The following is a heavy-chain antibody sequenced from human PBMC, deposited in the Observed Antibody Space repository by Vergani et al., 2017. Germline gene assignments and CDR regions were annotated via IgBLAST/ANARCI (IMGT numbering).Heavy chain of an antibody. D-gene: IGHD1-26*01. V-gene: IGHV3-23*01. CDR2: ISGSGGST. CDR3: ARGVGTPWGAFDI. Sequence: EVQLLESGGGLVQPGGSLRLSCAASGFTFSSYAMSWVRQAPGKGLEWVSAISGSGGSTYYADSVKGRFTTSRDNSKNTLYLQMNSLRAEDTAVYYCARGVGTPWGAFDIWGQGTMVTVSS. CDR1: GFTFSSYA. J-gene: IGHJ3*02.